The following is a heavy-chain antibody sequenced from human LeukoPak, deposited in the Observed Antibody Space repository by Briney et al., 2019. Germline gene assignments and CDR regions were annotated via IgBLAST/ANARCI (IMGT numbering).Heavy chain of an antibody. D-gene: IGHD5-18*01. Sequence: SETLSLTCAVYGGSFSGYYWSWIRQPPGKGLEWIGEINHSGSTNYNPSLKSRVTISVDTSKNQFSLELSSVTAADTAVYYCARGPNTLQLWPEEFDYWGQGTLVTVSS. J-gene: IGHJ4*02. CDR3: ARGPNTLQLWPEEFDY. CDR1: GGSFSGYY. CDR2: INHSGST. V-gene: IGHV4-34*01.